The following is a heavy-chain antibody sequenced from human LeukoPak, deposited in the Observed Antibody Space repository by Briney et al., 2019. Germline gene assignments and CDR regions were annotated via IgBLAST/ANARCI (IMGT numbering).Heavy chain of an antibody. Sequence: ASVKVSCKASGYTFTGYYMHWVRQAPGQGLEWMGWINPNSGGTNYAQKFQGWVTMTRDTSISTAYMELSRLRSDDTAVYYCAKDQRHERCIGICSSGIDYWGQGTLVTVSS. V-gene: IGHV1-2*04. CDR1: GYTFTGYY. CDR3: AKDQRHERCIGICSSGIDY. CDR2: INPNSGGT. J-gene: IGHJ4*02. D-gene: IGHD2-8*01.